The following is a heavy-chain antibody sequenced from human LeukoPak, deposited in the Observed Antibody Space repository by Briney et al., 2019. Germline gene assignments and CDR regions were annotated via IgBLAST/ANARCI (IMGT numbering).Heavy chain of an antibody. CDR1: GFTFSGHA. J-gene: IGHJ5*02. CDR3: ARDRVIFPRMMDL. CDR2: ISYDGRNR. Sequence: GGSLRLSCAASGFTFSGHAMHWVRQPPGKGLEWVGVISYDGRNRFYADSVKGRFIISRDHSTNTMYLEMNSLRPDDTAVYFCARDRVIFPRMMDLWGQGTLVTVSS. V-gene: IGHV3-30*04. D-gene: IGHD3-16*02.